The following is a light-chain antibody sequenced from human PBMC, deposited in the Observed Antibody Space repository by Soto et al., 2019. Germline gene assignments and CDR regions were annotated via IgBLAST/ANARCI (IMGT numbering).Light chain of an antibody. CDR2: GAS. V-gene: IGKV3-20*01. Sequence: EIVLTQSPGTLSLSPGERATLACRASHSVSSSYLAWYQQKPGQTPRLLFYGASSRATGIPDRFSGSGSGTDFTLTTSRLEPEDFAVYYCQQYASSPFTFGPGTKVDIK. CDR3: QQYASSPFT. J-gene: IGKJ3*01. CDR1: HSVSSSY.